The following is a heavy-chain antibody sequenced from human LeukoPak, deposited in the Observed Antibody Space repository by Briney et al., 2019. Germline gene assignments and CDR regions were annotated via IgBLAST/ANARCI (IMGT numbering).Heavy chain of an antibody. J-gene: IGHJ4*02. CDR3: AKGPDPYFDWLLGFDY. D-gene: IGHD3-9*01. V-gene: IGHV3-30*02. CDR1: GFTFSTFA. CDR2: IRYDGSNK. Sequence: GGSLRLSCAASGFTFSTFAMHWVRQAPGKGLEWVAFIRYDGSNKYYADSVKGRFTISRDNSKNTLYLQMNSLRAEDTAVYYCAKGPDPYFDWLLGFDYWGQGTLVTVSS.